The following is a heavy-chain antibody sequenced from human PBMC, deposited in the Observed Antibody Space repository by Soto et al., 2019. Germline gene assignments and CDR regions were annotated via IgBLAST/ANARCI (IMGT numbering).Heavy chain of an antibody. CDR3: ARVHYDFWSGYYTNYYYYYYMDV. CDR1: GYTFTSYD. Sequence: GASVKVSCKASGYTFTSYDINWVRQATGQGLEWMGWMNPNSGNTGYAQKFQGRVTMTRNTSISTAYMELSSLRSEDTAVYYCARVHYDFWSGYYTNYYYYYYMDVWGKGTTVTVSS. D-gene: IGHD3-3*01. V-gene: IGHV1-8*01. J-gene: IGHJ6*03. CDR2: MNPNSGNT.